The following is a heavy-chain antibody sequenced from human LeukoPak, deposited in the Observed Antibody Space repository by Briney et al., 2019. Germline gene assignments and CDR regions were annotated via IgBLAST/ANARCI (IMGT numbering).Heavy chain of an antibody. D-gene: IGHD6-19*01. CDR1: GGSISSYY. V-gene: IGHV4-59*01. CDR2: IYYSGST. CDR3: ARTVAGTWFWFDP. J-gene: IGHJ5*02. Sequence: SETLSLTCTVSGGSISSYYWSWIRQPPGKGLEWIGYIYYSGSTNYNPSLKSRVTISVDTSKNQFSLKLSSVTAADTAMYYCARTVAGTWFWFDPWGQGTLVTVSS.